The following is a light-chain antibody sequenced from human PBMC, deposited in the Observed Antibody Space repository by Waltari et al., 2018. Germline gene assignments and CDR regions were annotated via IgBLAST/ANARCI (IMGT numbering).Light chain of an antibody. Sequence: SHELTQPPSVSVSPGQTARITCSGDALSRQYAYWYQQKAGQAPVAVICKDSERPAGMPERFSGSTSGKTVTLTISGVQAEDEADYYWQTTDSSGAWAFGGGTKLTVL. CDR3: QTTDSSGAWA. CDR1: ALSRQY. J-gene: IGLJ3*02. CDR2: KDS. V-gene: IGLV3-25*03.